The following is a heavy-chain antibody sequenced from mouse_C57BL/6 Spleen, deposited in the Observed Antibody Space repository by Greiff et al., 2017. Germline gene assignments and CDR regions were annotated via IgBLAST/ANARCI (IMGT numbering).Heavy chain of an antibody. CDR3: ASQIYDGSAWFAY. CDR2: IYPRSGNT. Sequence: VQLQQSGAELARPGASVKLSCKASGYTFTSYGISWVKQRTGPGLEWIGEIYPRSGNTYYNEKFKGKATLTADKSSSTAYMELRSLTSEDSAVYFCASQIYDGSAWFAYWGQGTLVTVSA. J-gene: IGHJ3*01. V-gene: IGHV1-81*01. D-gene: IGHD2-3*01. CDR1: GYTFTSYG.